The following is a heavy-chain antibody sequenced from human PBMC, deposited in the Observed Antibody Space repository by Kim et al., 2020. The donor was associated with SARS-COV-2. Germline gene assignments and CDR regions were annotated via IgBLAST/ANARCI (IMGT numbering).Heavy chain of an antibody. V-gene: IGHV3-30*02. CDR3: AKDLSSSSSGGSP. Sequence: YADSVKGRFTISRDNSKNTLYLQMNSLRAEDTAVYYCAKDLSSSSSGGSPWGQGTLVTVSS. D-gene: IGHD6-6*01. J-gene: IGHJ5*02.